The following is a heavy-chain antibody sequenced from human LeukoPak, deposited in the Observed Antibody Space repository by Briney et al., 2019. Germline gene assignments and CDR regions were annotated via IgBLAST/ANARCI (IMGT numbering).Heavy chain of an antibody. Sequence: ASVKVSCKASGYTFSGYYMHWVRQAPGQGLESMGWINSNSGARNYAPKFQGRVTFSRDNSISTAYMELSSPRSRDTAIYYCARGRGGATTGFDHWGQGTLVTVSS. D-gene: IGHD1-26*01. CDR1: GYTFSGYY. CDR2: INSNSGAR. V-gene: IGHV1-2*02. J-gene: IGHJ4*02. CDR3: ARGRGGATTGFDH.